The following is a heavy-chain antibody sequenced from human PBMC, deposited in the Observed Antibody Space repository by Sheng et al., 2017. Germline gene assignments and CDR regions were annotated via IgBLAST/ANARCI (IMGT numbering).Heavy chain of an antibody. CDR2: IKQDGSET. D-gene: IGHD6-6*01. CDR3: ARIGYSSSSFDY. V-gene: IGHV3-7*01. J-gene: IGHJ4*01. Sequence: EVQLVESGGGLVQPGGSLRLSCEASGFTFTNYWMSWVRQAPGKGLEWVANIKQDGSETHSVDSMKGRFTISRDNAKNSLNLQMNSLRAEDTAIYYCARIGYSSSSFDY. CDR1: GFTFTNYW.